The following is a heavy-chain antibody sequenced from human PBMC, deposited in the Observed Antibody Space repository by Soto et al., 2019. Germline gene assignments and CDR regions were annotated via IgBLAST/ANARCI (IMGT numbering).Heavy chain of an antibody. J-gene: IGHJ6*03. V-gene: IGHV5-51*01. D-gene: IGHD6-13*01. CDR1: GYSFTSYW. Sequence: GESLKISCKGSGYSFTSYWIGWVRQMPGKGLEWMGIIYPGDSDTRYSPSFQGQVTISADRSISTAYLQWSSLKASDTAMYYCARHPHKDSRTAVYYYYYMDVWGKGTTVTVSS. CDR2: IYPGDSDT. CDR3: ARHPHKDSRTAVYYYYYMDV.